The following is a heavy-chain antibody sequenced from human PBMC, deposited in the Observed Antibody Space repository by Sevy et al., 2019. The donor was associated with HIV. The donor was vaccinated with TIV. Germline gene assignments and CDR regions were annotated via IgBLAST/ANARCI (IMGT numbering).Heavy chain of an antibody. CDR3: ARDRVVPAAPGRYYYYGMDV. D-gene: IGHD2-2*01. V-gene: IGHV3-7*03. CDR2: IKQDGSEK. Sequence: GGSLRLSCAASGFTFSSYWMSWVRQAPGKGLEWVANIKQDGSEKYYVDSVKGRFTISRDNAKNSLYLQMNSLRAEDTAVYYCARDRVVPAAPGRYYYYGMDVWGQGTTVTVSS. CDR1: GFTFSSYW. J-gene: IGHJ6*02.